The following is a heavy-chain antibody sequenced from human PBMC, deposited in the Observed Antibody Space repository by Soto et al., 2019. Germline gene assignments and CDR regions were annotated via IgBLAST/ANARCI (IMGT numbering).Heavy chain of an antibody. CDR2: IYWDDDK. Sequence: QITLNESGPPLVRPTETLTLTCRFSGFSLTTSGVGVGWMRQSPGKAPEWLARIYWDDDKRYSASLKSRLTITKDTSKNQVVLTVSDLDPTDTATYYCAHRVLRTVFGLVTTTAIYFDFWGQGTPVAVSS. CDR3: AHRVLRTVFGLVTTTAIYFDF. CDR1: GFSLTTSGVG. V-gene: IGHV2-5*02. J-gene: IGHJ4*02. D-gene: IGHD3-3*01.